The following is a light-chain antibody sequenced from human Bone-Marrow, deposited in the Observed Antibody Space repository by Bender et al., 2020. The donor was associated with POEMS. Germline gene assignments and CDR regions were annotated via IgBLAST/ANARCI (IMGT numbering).Light chain of an antibody. CDR2: YDD. V-gene: IGLV1-36*01. J-gene: IGLJ3*02. Sequence: QSVLTQPPSASGTPGQRVTISCSGSSSNIGNHGVNWYQQLPGEAPKLLIYYDDLLTPGVSDRFSASKSGTSASLAISEVQSEDEAIYYCSAWDVRLTGWVFGGETRLTVL. CDR1: SSNIGNHG. CDR3: SAWDVRLTGWV.